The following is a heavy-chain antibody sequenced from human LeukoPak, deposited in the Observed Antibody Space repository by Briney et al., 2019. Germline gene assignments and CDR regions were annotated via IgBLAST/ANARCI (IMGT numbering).Heavy chain of an antibody. V-gene: IGHV4-38-2*02. J-gene: IGHJ1*01. Sequence: PSETLSLTCTVSGYSISNGYYWGWIRQPPGKGLEWIVYHSGSIYYNPSLKSRVTISVDTSKNQLSLKLTSVTAADTAMYYCGRNAAYCIDCWGQGILVTVSS. CDR3: GRNAAYCIDC. D-gene: IGHD3-9*01. CDR1: GYSISNGYY. CDR2: YHSGSI.